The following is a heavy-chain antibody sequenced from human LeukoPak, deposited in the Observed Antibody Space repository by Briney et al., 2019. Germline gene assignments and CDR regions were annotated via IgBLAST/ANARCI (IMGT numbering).Heavy chain of an antibody. CDR3: ARGDFYYDSSGYHYGMDV. D-gene: IGHD3-22*01. Sequence: GASVKVSCKASGGTFSSYAISWVRQAPGQGLEWMGGIIPIFGTANYAQKFQGRVTTTADESTSTAYMELSSLRSEDTAVYYCARGDFYYDSSGYHYGMDVWGQGTTVTVSS. J-gene: IGHJ6*02. CDR2: IIPIFGTA. V-gene: IGHV1-69*13. CDR1: GGTFSSYA.